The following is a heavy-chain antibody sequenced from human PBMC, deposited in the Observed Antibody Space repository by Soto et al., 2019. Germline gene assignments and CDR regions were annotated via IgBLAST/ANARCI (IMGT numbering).Heavy chain of an antibody. Sequence: ASVKGSRKAAGYAYTGYYMHRVRQEHGQGLEWMGWINPNSGGTNYAQKLQGRVTMTTDTSTSTAYMELRSLRSDDTAVYYCARDLYYYDSSGYYSVLDYWVQGTLVTVSS. V-gene: IGHV1-2*02. CDR1: GYAYTGYY. CDR3: ARDLYYYDSSGYYSVLDY. CDR2: INPNSGGT. J-gene: IGHJ4*02. D-gene: IGHD3-22*01.